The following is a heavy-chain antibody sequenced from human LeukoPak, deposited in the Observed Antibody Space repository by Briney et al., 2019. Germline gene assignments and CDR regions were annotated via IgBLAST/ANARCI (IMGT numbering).Heavy chain of an antibody. CDR3: ARDRSGLLWFGELNYFDY. J-gene: IGHJ4*02. Sequence: GGSLRLSCAASGFTFDDYGMSWVRQAPGKGLEWVSGINWNGGSTGYEDSVKGRFTISRDNAKNSLYLQMNSLRAEDTAVYYCARDRSGLLWFGELNYFDYWGQGTLVTVSS. CDR1: GFTFDDYG. V-gene: IGHV3-20*04. D-gene: IGHD3-10*01. CDR2: INWNGGST.